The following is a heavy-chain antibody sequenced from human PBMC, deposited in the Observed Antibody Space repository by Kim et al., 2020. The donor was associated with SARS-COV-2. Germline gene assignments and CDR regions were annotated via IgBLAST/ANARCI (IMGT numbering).Heavy chain of an antibody. CDR2: ISSSSSYT. D-gene: IGHD2-8*01. CDR3: ARGYGIVPFDY. Sequence: GGSLRLSCAASGFTFSDYYMSWIRQAPGKGLEWVSYISSSSSYTNYADSVKGRFTISRDNAKNSLYLQMNSLRAEDTAVYYCARGYGIVPFDYWGQGTLVTVSS. CDR1: GFTFSDYY. V-gene: IGHV3-11*03. J-gene: IGHJ4*02.